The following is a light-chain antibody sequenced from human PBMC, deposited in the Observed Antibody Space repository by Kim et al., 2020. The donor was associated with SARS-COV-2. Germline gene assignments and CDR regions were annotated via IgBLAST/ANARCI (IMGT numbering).Light chain of an antibody. CDR2: WAS. V-gene: IGKV4-1*01. J-gene: IGKJ4*01. CDR1: QSVLYSSNNKNY. Sequence: DIVMTQSPDSLAVSLGERATINCKSSQSVLYSSNNKNYLAWYQQKPGQPPKLLIYWASTRESGVPDRFSGSGSGTDFTLTITSLQAEDVAVYYCQQCYRTPLTFGGGTKVDIK. CDR3: QQCYRTPLT.